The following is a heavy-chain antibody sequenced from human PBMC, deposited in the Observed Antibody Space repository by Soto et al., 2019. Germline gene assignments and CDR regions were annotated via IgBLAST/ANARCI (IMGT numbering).Heavy chain of an antibody. CDR2: IIPIFGTV. V-gene: IGHV1-69*12. CDR3: AKGAVAGTPTSYYYYGMDV. Sequence: QVQLLQSGAEVKKPGSSVRVSCEASGGTFRTYAISWVRQAPGQGLEWMGEIIPIFGTVNYAQKFQGRVTITADESTPTVYRDLRSLRSEDTAVYYCAKGAVAGTPTSYYYYGMDVWGQGTTVTVSS. D-gene: IGHD6-19*01. J-gene: IGHJ6*02. CDR1: GGTFRTYA.